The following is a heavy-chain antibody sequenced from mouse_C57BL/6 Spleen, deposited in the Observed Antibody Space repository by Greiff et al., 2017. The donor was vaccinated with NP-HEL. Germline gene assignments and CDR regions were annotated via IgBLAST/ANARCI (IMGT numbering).Heavy chain of an antibody. CDR1: GYTFTSYW. D-gene: IGHD1-1*01. CDR3: AGGDGSSSLDV. CDR2: FHPNSGST. V-gene: IGHV1-64*01. J-gene: IGHJ1*03. Sequence: VQLQQPGAELVKPGASVKLSCKASGYTFTSYWMHWVKQRPGQGLEWIGMFHPNSGSTNYNEKFKSKATLTVDKSSSTAYMQLSSLTSEDSAVYYCAGGDGSSSLDVWGTGTTVTVSS.